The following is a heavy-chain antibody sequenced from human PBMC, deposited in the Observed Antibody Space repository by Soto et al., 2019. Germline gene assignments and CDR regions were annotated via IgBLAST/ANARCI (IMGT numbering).Heavy chain of an antibody. V-gene: IGHV1-18*01. Sequence: QVQLVQSGAEVKKPGASVKVSCKACGYTFTNYGINWVRQAPGQGLEWMGWISAYNGNTNYAQKLQGRVTMTTDTSTSTAYMDLRSLRSDDTAVYYCARLWGYGDYGEMGYWGQGTLVTVSS. CDR2: ISAYNGNT. CDR1: GYTFTNYG. J-gene: IGHJ4*02. D-gene: IGHD4-17*01. CDR3: ARLWGYGDYGEMGY.